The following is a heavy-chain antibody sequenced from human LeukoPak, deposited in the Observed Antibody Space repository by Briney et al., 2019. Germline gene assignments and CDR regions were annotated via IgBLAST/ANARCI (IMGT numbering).Heavy chain of an antibody. J-gene: IGHJ4*02. V-gene: IGHV4-39*07. Sequence: PSETLSLTCTVSGGSISSSSYYWGWIRQPPGKGLEWIGEINHSGSTNYNPSLKSRVTISVDTSKNQFSLKLSSVTAADTAVYYCAREPLVGGARTFDYWGQGTLVTVSS. CDR3: AREPLVGGARTFDY. CDR2: INHSGST. CDR1: GGSISSSSYY. D-gene: IGHD1-26*01.